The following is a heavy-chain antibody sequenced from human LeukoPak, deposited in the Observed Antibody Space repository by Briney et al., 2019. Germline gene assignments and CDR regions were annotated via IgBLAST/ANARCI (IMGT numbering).Heavy chain of an antibody. V-gene: IGHV4-4*07. Sequence: SETLSLTCTVSGVSINNYYWTWIRQPAGKGLEWLGRFSKSGSTDYNPSLKSRITMSGDTSKNQFTLTLYSVTAADTALYFCAREVGADWGRGLDSWSQGTQVTV. CDR1: GVSINNYY. J-gene: IGHJ4*02. CDR2: FSKSGST. CDR3: AREVGADWGRGLDS. D-gene: IGHD7-27*01.